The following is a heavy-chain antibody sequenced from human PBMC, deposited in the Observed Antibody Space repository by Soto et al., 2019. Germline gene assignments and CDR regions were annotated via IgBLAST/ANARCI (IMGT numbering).Heavy chain of an antibody. Sequence: PSETLSLSCAIGGGSFSGYDWSWIRAPPGKGLEWIGEINHSGSTNYNPSLKSRVTISVDTSKNQFSLKLSSVTAADTAVYYCARRRPYYYGSGSYSRFDYWGQGTQVTVSS. CDR2: INHSGST. CDR1: GGSFSGYD. V-gene: IGHV4-34*01. D-gene: IGHD3-10*01. J-gene: IGHJ4*02. CDR3: ARRRPYYYGSGSYSRFDY.